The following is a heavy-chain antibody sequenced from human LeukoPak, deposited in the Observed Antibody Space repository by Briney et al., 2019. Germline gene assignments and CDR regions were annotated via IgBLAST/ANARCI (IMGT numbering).Heavy chain of an antibody. J-gene: IGHJ6*03. CDR1: GFTFDDYA. CDR2: ISWNSGSI. Sequence: PGRSLRLSCAASGFTFDDYAMHWVRQAPGKGLEWVSGISWNSGSIGYADSVKGRFTISRDNAKNSPYLQMNSLRAEDTALYYCAKGPAGYCSSTSCYMDVWGKGTTVTVSS. D-gene: IGHD2-2*01. CDR3: AKGPAGYCSSTSCYMDV. V-gene: IGHV3-9*01.